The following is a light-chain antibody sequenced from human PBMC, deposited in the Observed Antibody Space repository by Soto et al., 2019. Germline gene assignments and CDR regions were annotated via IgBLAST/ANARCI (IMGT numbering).Light chain of an antibody. V-gene: IGLV1-40*01. CDR1: SSNIGAVYD. CDR2: ANN. J-gene: IGLJ1*01. CDR3: QSYDNNLAGYV. Sequence: QSVLTQPPSVSEAPGQRVTISCSGSSSNIGAVYDVHWYQQLPGTAPKLLIYANNIRPSGVPDRFSASKSGTSASLAITGLQAEDEADYYCQSYDNNLAGYVFGTGTKVTVL.